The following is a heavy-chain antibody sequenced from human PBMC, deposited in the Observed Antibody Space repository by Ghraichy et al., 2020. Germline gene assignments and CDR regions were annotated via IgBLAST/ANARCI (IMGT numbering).Heavy chain of an antibody. D-gene: IGHD3-3*01. CDR2: LSNSGSP. CDR1: GGSMSFYS. V-gene: IGHV4-59*01. J-gene: IGHJ6*03. CDR3: ARESRFWSGDYYYYMDV. Sequence: SETLSLTCSVSGGSMSFYSWTWIRQSPGKGLEWIGYLSNSGSPKYNPSLKSRVTISIDTSKSQFSLKLTDVTAADTAIYYCARESRFWSGDYYYYMDVWGKGTTVTDSS.